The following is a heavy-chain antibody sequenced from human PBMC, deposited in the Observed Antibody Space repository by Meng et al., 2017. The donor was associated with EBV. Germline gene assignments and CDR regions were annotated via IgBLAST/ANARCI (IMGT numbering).Heavy chain of an antibody. CDR1: GYTFTSYA. CDR2: INTNTGNP. V-gene: IGHV7-4-1*02. CDR3: AREGVGYYDSSGLSSYFDY. Sequence: QMQVVQSGAELKKPGASVKGSCKASGYTFTSYAMNWVRQAPGQGLEWMGWINTNTGNPTYAQGFTGRFVFSLDTSVSTAYLQISSLKAEDTAVYYCAREGVGYYDSSGLSSYFDYWGQGTLVTVSS. J-gene: IGHJ4*02. D-gene: IGHD3-22*01.